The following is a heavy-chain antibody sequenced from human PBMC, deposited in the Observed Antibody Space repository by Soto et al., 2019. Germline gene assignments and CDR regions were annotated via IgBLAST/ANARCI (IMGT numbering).Heavy chain of an antibody. CDR1: GYTFTSYG. D-gene: IGHD2-15*01. J-gene: IGHJ4*01. CDR3: ARQYCSGGSCYTLDY. V-gene: IGHV1-46*01. CDR2: TTPRGARP. Sequence: ASVKVSCKASGYTFTSYGIRWVRQAPGQGLEWMAPTTPRGARPRYARKCQGRVTMPRDTSTSTVYMELSSLRSEDTAVYYCARQYCSGGSCYTLDYWG.